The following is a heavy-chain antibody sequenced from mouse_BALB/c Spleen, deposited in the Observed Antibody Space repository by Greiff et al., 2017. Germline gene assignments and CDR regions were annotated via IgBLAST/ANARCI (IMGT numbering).Heavy chain of an antibody. V-gene: IGHV1-69*02. CDR1: GYTFTSYW. D-gene: IGHD2-10*01. J-gene: IGHJ2*01. Sequence: QVQLQQPGAELVRPGASVKLSCKASGYTFTSYWINWVKQRPGQGLEWIGNIYPSDSSTNYNQKFKDKATLTVDKSSSTAYMQLSSPTSEDSAVYYCTRTYSYYFDYWGQGTTLTVSS. CDR3: TRTYSYYFDY. CDR2: IYPSDSST.